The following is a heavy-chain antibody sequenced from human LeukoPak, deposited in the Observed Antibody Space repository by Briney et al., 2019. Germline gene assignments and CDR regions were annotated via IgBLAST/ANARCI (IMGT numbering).Heavy chain of an antibody. CDR3: AKDGVVVVATSVYYYYYGMDV. V-gene: IGHV1-69*02. J-gene: IGHJ6*02. Sequence: SVKVSCKASGGTFSSYTISCVRQAPGQGLEWMRRIIPILNITDYAQNFQGRVTLTADKSTSTAYMELSTLRSEDTAVYYCAKDGVVVVATSVYYYYYGMDVWGQGTTVTVSS. CDR2: IIPILNIT. D-gene: IGHD2-2*01. CDR1: GGTFSSYT.